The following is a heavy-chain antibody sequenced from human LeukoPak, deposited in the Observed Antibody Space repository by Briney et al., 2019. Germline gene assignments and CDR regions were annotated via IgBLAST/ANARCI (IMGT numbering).Heavy chain of an antibody. J-gene: IGHJ3*02. V-gene: IGHV1-69*04. CDR2: IIPILGIA. CDR1: GGTFSSYA. Sequence: GASVNVSCKASGGTFSSYAISWVRQAPGQGLEWMGRIIPILGIANYAQKFQGRVTITADKSTSTSYMELSSLRSEDTAVYYCARLYSDAFDIWGQGTMVTVSS. CDR3: ARLYSDAFDI. D-gene: IGHD2-15*01.